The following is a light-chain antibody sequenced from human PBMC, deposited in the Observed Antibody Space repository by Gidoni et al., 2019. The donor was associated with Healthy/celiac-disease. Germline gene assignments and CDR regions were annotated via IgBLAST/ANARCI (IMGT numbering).Light chain of an antibody. Sequence: EIVMTQSPATLSVSPGERATLSCRASQSVSSNLAWYQQKPGQAPRHLIYGASTRATGIPARFSGSGSGTEFTLTISSLQSEDFAVYDCQQYNNWPLAFGQGTKVEIK. V-gene: IGKV3-15*01. J-gene: IGKJ1*01. CDR2: GAS. CDR3: QQYNNWPLA. CDR1: QSVSSN.